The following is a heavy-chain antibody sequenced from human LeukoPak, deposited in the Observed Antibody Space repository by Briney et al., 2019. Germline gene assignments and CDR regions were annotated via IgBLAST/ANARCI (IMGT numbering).Heavy chain of an antibody. CDR2: IYHSGST. CDR1: GGSISTYY. J-gene: IGHJ4*02. D-gene: IGHD5-12*01. CDR3: ARDGYSGSDAL. Sequence: PSETLSLTCTVSGGSISTYYWTWIRQPPGKGLEWIGYIYHSGSTNYNPSLKSRVTISVDTSQSQFSLKLSSVTAADTAVYYCARDGYSGSDALWGQGTLVTVSS. V-gene: IGHV4-59*01.